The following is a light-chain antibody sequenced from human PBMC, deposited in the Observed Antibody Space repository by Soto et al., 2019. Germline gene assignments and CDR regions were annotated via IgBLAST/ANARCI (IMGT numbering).Light chain of an antibody. Sequence: DIQMTQSPSSLYASVGDRVTISCQASQDVGKHLNWYQQRPGKAPKILIYEASNLATGVPSRFSASGSGTHFTFSIRSLQPEDIGTYFCQQYDKLPQLAFGAGTQVEI. CDR2: EAS. CDR3: QQYDKLPQLA. CDR1: QDVGKH. J-gene: IGKJ4*01. V-gene: IGKV1-33*01.